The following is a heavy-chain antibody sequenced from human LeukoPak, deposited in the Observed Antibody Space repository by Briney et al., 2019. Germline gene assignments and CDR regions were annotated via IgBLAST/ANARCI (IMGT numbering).Heavy chain of an antibody. CDR1: GFNFGSYA. V-gene: IGHV3-23*01. D-gene: IGHD3-22*01. J-gene: IGHJ4*02. CDR2: VAASAGST. Sequence: PGGSLRLSCAASGFNFGSYAMSWVRQATGRRLEGFSGVAASAGSTYYADSVKGRFTISRDNSKNTLYLQMNSLRAEDTAVYYCAKRHSSGYQGDFDYWGQGTLVTVSS. CDR3: AKRHSSGYQGDFDY.